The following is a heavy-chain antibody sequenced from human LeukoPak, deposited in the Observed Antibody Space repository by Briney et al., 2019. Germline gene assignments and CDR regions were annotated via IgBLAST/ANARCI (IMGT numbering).Heavy chain of an antibody. V-gene: IGHV4-31*03. CDR1: GDSISNGVKY. CDR2: IYHSGRS. CDR3: AREVLGRGNNPLDY. J-gene: IGHJ4*02. Sequence: PSETLSLTCTVSGDSISNGVKYWSWIRQHPGRGLEWIGYIYHSGRSYYNPSLKSRITMSVDTSKNQFSLNLSSVTAADTAVYYCAREVLGRGNNPLDYWGEGTLVTVSS. D-gene: IGHD1/OR15-1a*01.